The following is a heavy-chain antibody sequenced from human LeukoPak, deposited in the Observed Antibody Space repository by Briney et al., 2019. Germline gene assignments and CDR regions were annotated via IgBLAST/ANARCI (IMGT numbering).Heavy chain of an antibody. V-gene: IGHV4-59*01. CDR2: IYYSGST. J-gene: IGHJ5*02. Sequence: SETLSLTCTVSGGSISSYYWSWIRQPPGKGLEWIGYIYYSGSTNYNPSLKSRVTISVDTSKNQFSLKLSSVTAADTAVYYCARESLTWLQSRTSWFDPWGQGTLVAVSS. CDR3: ARESLTWLQSRTSWFDP. D-gene: IGHD5-24*01. CDR1: GGSISSYY.